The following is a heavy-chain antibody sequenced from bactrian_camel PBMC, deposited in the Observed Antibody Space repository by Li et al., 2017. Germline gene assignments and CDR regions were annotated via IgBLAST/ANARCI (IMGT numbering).Heavy chain of an antibody. Sequence: VQLVESGGGLVQPGGSLRLSCTASGFTRGDADMGWYRQGPGRECESVATITSSGSQFYTDSVKGRFTISQDNTKNQVYLQMNSLKPDDTAVYYCATAGLARVVASKPQLTPADFGYWGQGTQVTVS. J-gene: IGHJ6*01. CDR1: GFTRGDAD. V-gene: IGHV3S53*01. CDR3: ATAGLARVVASKPQLTPADFGY. CDR2: ITSSGSQ. D-gene: IGHD6*01.